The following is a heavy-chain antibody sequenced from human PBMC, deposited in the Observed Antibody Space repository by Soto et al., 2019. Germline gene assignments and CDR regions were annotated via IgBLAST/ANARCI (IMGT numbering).Heavy chain of an antibody. D-gene: IGHD3-22*01. J-gene: IGHJ5*02. CDR1: GYTFTGYY. CDR3: ARGGRYYYDSSGYYH. CDR2: INPNSGGT. V-gene: IGHV1-2*02. Sequence: ASVKVSCKASGYTFTGYYIHWVRQAPGQGLEWMGWINPNSGGTNYAQKFQGRVTMTRDTSISTAYMELSRLRSDDTAVYYCARGGRYYYDSSGYYHWGQGALVTVSS.